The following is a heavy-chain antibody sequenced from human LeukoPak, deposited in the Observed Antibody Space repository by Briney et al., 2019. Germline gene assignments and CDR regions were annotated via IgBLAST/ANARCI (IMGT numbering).Heavy chain of an antibody. CDR1: GFTFSSYW. D-gene: IGHD6-19*01. J-gene: IGHJ5*02. CDR3: GTSFLPVAGT. Sequence: PWGSLRLSCAASGFTFSSYWMYWVRQAPGKGLGWVSRINSDGSSRCYANSVHGRFTISTDNTKKTLYLQMNRIGTADKAGYYCGTSFLPVAGTWGGETRVTVSS. CDR2: INSDGSSR. V-gene: IGHV3-74*01.